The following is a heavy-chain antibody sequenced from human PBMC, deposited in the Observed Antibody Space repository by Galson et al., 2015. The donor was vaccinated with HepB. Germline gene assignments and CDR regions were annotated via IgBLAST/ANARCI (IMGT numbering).Heavy chain of an antibody. Sequence: SLRLSCAASGFTFSSYWMSWVRQAPGKGLEWVANIKQDGSEKYYVDSVKGRFTISRDNAKNSLYLQMNSLRAEDTAVYYCAREVYSSGWFNDYWGQGTLVTVSS. J-gene: IGHJ4*02. CDR2: IKQDGSEK. V-gene: IGHV3-7*01. CDR3: AREVYSSGWFNDY. CDR1: GFTFSSYW. D-gene: IGHD6-19*01.